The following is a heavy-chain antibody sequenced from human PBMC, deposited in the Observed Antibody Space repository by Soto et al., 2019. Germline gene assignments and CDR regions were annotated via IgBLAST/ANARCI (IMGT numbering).Heavy chain of an antibody. CDR2: ISGSEDNI. CDR3: AKDLHWFAMDV. D-gene: IGHD3-10*01. Sequence: EVQLLESGGGSVQPGGSLRLSCVASGFPFSNYYMDWVRQAPGKGLEWVAVISGSEDNIHYADSVKGRFTISRDNSMNTLYLQMNSLRADDTAIYYCAKDLHWFAMDVWGQGTTVTVSS. V-gene: IGHV3-23*01. J-gene: IGHJ6*02. CDR1: GFPFSNYY.